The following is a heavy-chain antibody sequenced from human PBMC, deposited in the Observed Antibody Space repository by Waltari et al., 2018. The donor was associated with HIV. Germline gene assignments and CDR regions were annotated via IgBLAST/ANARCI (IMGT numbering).Heavy chain of an antibody. CDR3: ARLGDCSGSSCYNYFDS. V-gene: IGHV7-4-1*02. Sequence: QVQLVQSGSELKKPGASVKVSCKASGYTFTTYTMNWVRQAPGQGLWWIGWSHTNTGNPTYAQGFTGRFVFSLDSSVSTAYLQISSLKAEDTAVYYCARLGDCSGSSCYNYFDSWGQGTLVTVSS. D-gene: IGHD2-15*01. CDR1: GYTFTTYT. J-gene: IGHJ4*02. CDR2: SHTNTGNP.